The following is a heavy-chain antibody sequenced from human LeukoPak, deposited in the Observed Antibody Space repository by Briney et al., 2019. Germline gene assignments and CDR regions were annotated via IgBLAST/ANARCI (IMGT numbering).Heavy chain of an antibody. CDR3: ARSYSYGYFDL. Sequence: GESLKISCEGSGYDFTNYWIGWVRQMPGKGLEWMGVIYPGDSDTRYSPSFQGHFTISADKSITTAYLQWSSLKASDSAMYCCARSYSYGYFDLWGRGTLVTVSS. D-gene: IGHD5-18*01. J-gene: IGHJ2*01. V-gene: IGHV5-51*01. CDR1: GYDFTNYW. CDR2: IYPGDSDT.